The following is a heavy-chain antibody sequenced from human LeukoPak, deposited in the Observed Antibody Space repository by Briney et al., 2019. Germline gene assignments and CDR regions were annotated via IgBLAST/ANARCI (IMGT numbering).Heavy chain of an antibody. CDR2: FDPEDGET. V-gene: IGHV1-24*01. J-gene: IGHJ6*02. CDR1: GYTLTELS. D-gene: IGHD3-16*01. Sequence: ASVKVSCTVSGYTLTELSMHWVRQAPGQGLEWMGGFDPEDGETIYAQKFQGRVTMTEDTSTDTAYMELSSLRSEDTAVYYCATDYLSPGDYYNYYYGMDVWGQGTTVTVSS. CDR3: ATDYLSPGDYYNYYYGMDV.